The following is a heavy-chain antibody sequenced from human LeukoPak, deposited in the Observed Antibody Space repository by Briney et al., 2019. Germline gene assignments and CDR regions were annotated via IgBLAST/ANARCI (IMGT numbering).Heavy chain of an antibody. CDR1: GGSFSGYY. J-gene: IGHJ5*02. V-gene: IGHV4-34*01. D-gene: IGHD5-24*01. CDR3: ARGRADGYKSLNWFDP. CDR2: INHSGST. Sequence: SETLSLTCAVYGGSFSGYYWSWIRQPPGKGLEWTGEINHSGSTNYNPSLKSRVTISVDTSKNQFSLKLSSVTAADTAVYYCARGRADGYKSLNWFDPWGQGTLVTVSS.